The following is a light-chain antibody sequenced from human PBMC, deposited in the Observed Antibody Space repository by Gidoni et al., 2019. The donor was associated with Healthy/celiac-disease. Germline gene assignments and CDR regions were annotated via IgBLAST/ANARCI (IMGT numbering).Light chain of an antibody. CDR1: HDISNY. CDR3: QQYDNLQLT. V-gene: IGKV1-33*01. CDR2: DAS. J-gene: IGKJ4*02. Sequence: DIQMTQSPSSLAASVGDRVTITCQASHDISNYLNWYQQKPGKAPKLLIYDASNLATGVPSRFSGSGSGTDFTFTISSLQSEDIATYYCQQYDNLQLTFGGGTKVEIK.